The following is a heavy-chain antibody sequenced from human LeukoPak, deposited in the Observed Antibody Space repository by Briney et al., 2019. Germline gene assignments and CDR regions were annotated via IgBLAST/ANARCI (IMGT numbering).Heavy chain of an antibody. V-gene: IGHV4-39*07. CDR2: IYYSGST. D-gene: IGHD2-2*01. CDR1: GGSISSYY. CDR3: ASEPGQYCSSTSCYGLYAFDI. Sequence: PSETLSLTCTVSGGSISSYYWGWIRQPPGKGLEWIGSIYYSGSTYYNPSLKSRVTISVDTSKNQFSLKLSSVTAADTAVYYCASEPGQYCSSTSCYGLYAFDIWGQGTMVTVSS. J-gene: IGHJ3*02.